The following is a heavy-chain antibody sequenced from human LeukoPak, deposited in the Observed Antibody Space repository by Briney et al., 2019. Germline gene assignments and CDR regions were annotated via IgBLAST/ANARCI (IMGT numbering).Heavy chain of an antibody. CDR3: ASPRDTHSGSFLFDY. V-gene: IGHV4-59*01. Sequence: SETLSLTCILSGGSISSYYWSRIWQPPGKGLEWIGYIYYSGSTNYNPSLTCRVTISVHTSNNQFSLKLGSVTAADTAVYYCASPRDTHSGSFLFDYWGQGTLVTVSS. J-gene: IGHJ4*02. D-gene: IGHD1-26*01. CDR1: GGSISSYY. CDR2: IYYSGST.